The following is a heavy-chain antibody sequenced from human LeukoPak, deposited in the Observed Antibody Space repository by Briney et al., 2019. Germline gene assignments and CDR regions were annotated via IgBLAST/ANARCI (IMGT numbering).Heavy chain of an antibody. J-gene: IGHJ5*02. V-gene: IGHV3-53*01. CDR2: LYIGGST. CDR3: ARRGTDYCTPSSCHPNWFAP. D-gene: IGHD4-11*01. Sequence: GGSLRLSCAASGFTVSTNYMSWVRQAPGKGLEWVSVLYIGGSTYYADSVKGRFTISRDNVKNSLYLQMNSLRAEDTAVYFCARRGTDYCTPSSCHPNWFAPWGQGTQVTVSS. CDR1: GFTVSTNY.